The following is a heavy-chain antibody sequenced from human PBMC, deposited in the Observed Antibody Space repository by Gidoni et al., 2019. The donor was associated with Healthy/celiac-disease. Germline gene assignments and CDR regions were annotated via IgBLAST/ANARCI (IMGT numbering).Heavy chain of an antibody. V-gene: IGHV4-4*02. J-gene: IGHJ6*02. Sequence: QVQLQESGPGLVKPSGTLSLTCAVSGGSISSSNWWSWVRQPPGKGLELIGEIYHSGSTNYNPSLKSRVTISVDKSKNQFSLKLSSVTAADTAVYYCARDRGVVTPNYYYYYGMDVWGQGTTVTVSS. CDR1: GGSISSSNW. CDR3: ARDRGVVTPNYYYYYGMDV. D-gene: IGHD3-22*01. CDR2: IYHSGST.